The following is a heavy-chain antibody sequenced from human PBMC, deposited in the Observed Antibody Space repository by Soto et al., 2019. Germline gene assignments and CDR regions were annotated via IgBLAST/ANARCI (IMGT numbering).Heavy chain of an antibody. V-gene: IGHV3-23*01. D-gene: IGHD3-16*02. Sequence: EVQLLESGGGLVQPGGSLRLSCAASGFTFTTYTMSWVRQAPGKGLEWVSVISGGGGRPSYADSVQGRFIISRDNPKSTLCLQMNSLRAEDTAMYYCAKARCYTTDCSVPDSWGQGTLVTVSS. CDR1: GFTFTTYT. CDR2: ISGGGGRP. CDR3: AKARCYTTDCSVPDS. J-gene: IGHJ5*01.